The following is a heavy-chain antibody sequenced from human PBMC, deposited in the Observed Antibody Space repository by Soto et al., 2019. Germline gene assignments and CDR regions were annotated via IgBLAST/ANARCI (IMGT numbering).Heavy chain of an antibody. D-gene: IGHD5-12*01. V-gene: IGHV4-59*01. CDR1: GASISDYY. J-gene: IGHJ4*02. CDR2: FYPSGRT. Sequence: KTSETLSLTCTVSGASISDYYWSWIRQSPGKGRDWIGYFYPSGRTDYNPSLKSRVTISVDTSKNQFSLELNSLTAADTAVYYCGRWSWITPHHDVWGQGALVTVSS. CDR3: GRWSWITPHHDV.